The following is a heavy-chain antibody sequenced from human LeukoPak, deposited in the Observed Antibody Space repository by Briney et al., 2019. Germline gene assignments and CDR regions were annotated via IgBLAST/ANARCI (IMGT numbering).Heavy chain of an antibody. Sequence: SETLSLTCTVSGGSISGYYWSWIRQPPGKGLEWIGYIYYSGSTNYNPSLKSRVTISVDTSKNQFSLKLSSVTAADTAVYYCARASSSWYESSGVGWFDPWGQGTLVTVSS. CDR3: ARASSSWYESSGVGWFDP. J-gene: IGHJ5*02. D-gene: IGHD6-13*01. CDR2: IYYSGST. CDR1: GGSISGYY. V-gene: IGHV4-59*01.